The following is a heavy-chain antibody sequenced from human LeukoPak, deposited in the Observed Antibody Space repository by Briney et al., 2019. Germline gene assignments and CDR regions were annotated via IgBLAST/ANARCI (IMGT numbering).Heavy chain of an antibody. D-gene: IGHD2-2*01. J-gene: IGHJ6*03. CDR3: ARGRSIVVVPAAIQGYYYYYMDV. V-gene: IGHV1-2*02. CDR1: GYTFTGYY. Sequence: ASVKVSCKASGYTFTGYYMHWVRQAPGQGLEWMGWINPNSGGTNYAQKFQGRVTMTRDTSISTAYMELSRLRSDDTAVYYCARGRSIVVVPAAIQGYYYYYMDVWGKGTTVTVSS. CDR2: INPNSGGT.